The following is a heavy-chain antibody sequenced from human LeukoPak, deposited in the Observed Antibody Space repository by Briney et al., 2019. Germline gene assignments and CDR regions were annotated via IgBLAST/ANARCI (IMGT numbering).Heavy chain of an antibody. V-gene: IGHV3-74*01. CDR3: ARDYGRSRDYGMDV. J-gene: IGHJ6*02. CDR2: INADGSSA. CDR1: GFTLSNYW. Sequence: PGGSLRLSCAASGFTLSNYWIHWVRQAPGKGLVWVSRINADGSSASYADSVKGRFTISRDNAKNMLYLQMNSLRAEDTAMYYCARDYGRSRDYGMDVWGQGTTVTVSS. D-gene: IGHD3-10*01.